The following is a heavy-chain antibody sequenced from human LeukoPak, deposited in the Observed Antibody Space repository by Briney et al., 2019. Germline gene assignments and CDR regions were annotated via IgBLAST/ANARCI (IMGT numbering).Heavy chain of an antibody. CDR2: INHSGST. D-gene: IGHD3-22*01. CDR3: ARGPNYYDSSGHKLFDY. Sequence: SETLSLTCAVYGGSFSGYYWSWIRQPPGKGLEWIGEINHSGSTNYNPPLKSRVTISVDTSKNQFSLKLSSVTAADTAVYYCARGPNYYDSSGHKLFDYWGQGTLVTVSP. CDR1: GGSFSGYY. J-gene: IGHJ4*02. V-gene: IGHV4-34*01.